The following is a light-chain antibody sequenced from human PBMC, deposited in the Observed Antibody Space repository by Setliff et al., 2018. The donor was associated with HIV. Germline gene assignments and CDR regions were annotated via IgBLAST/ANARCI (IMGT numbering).Light chain of an antibody. V-gene: IGLV2-14*03. CDR2: DVS. CDR3: CSYARGSTYV. CDR1: SSDIGRYNY. J-gene: IGLJ1*01. Sequence: QSVLTQPASVSVSPGQSITISCTGTSSDIGRYNYVSWYQQYPGRGPTLVIFDVSERPSGVSNRFSGPKSGNTASLIISGLQPDDEADYYCCSYARGSTYVFGSGTKVTVL.